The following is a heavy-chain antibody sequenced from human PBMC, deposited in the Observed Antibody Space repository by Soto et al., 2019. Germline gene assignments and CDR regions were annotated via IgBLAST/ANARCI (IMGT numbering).Heavy chain of an antibody. J-gene: IGHJ4*02. Sequence: TGGSLRLSCAASGFTVSRSYMTWVRQAPVKGLEWISVIYSGGSTYYADSVKGRFTISRDNSKNTLYLQMNSLRVEDTALYYCARVSDHYDGSGHWDYWSQGTLVTVSS. CDR1: GFTVSRSY. V-gene: IGHV3-66*01. CDR3: ARVSDHYDGSGHWDY. CDR2: IYSGGST. D-gene: IGHD3-22*01.